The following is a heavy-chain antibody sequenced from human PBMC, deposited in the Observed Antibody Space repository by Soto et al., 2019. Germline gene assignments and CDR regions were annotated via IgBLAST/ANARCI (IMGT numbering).Heavy chain of an antibody. V-gene: IGHV1-2*04. J-gene: IGHJ6*02. CDR3: ARDRRVAVAAYYYYYGMDV. Sequence: GASVKVSCKASGYTFTGYYMHWVRQAPGQGLEWMGWINPNSGGTNYAQKFQGWVTMTRDTSISTAYMELSRLRSDDTAVYYCARDRRVAVAAYYYYYGMDVWGQGTTVTVSS. CDR1: GYTFTGYY. CDR2: INPNSGGT. D-gene: IGHD6-19*01.